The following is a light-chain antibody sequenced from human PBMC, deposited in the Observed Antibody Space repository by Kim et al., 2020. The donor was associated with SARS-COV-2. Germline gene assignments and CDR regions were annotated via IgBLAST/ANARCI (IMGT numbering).Light chain of an antibody. J-gene: IGKJ1*01. Sequence: DIQMTQSPPSLSASVGDRVTITCRASQSVSGWLNWYQQRPGKAPHLLIYRTSTLQTGVPPRFSGSASGTDFTLTINTLQPEEFATYYCQQSYNFPRTFGQGTKVDIK. CDR3: QQSYNFPRT. CDR1: QSVSGW. V-gene: IGKV1-39*01. CDR2: RTS.